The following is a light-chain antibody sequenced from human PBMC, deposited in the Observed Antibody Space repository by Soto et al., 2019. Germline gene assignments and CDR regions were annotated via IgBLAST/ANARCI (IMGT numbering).Light chain of an antibody. Sequence: QSVLDQPASVSGSPGQSITISCTGTSSDVGSYNLVSWYQQHPGKAPKLMIYEVSKRPSGVSNRFSGSKSGDTASLTISGLQAEDESDYYCCSYAGSRSYVFGTGTKVTVL. J-gene: IGLJ1*01. CDR1: SSDVGSYNL. CDR2: EVS. V-gene: IGLV2-23*02. CDR3: CSYAGSRSYV.